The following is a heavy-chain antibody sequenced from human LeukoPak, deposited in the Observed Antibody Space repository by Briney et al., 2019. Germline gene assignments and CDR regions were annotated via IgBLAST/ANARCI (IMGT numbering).Heavy chain of an antibody. D-gene: IGHD6-19*01. J-gene: IGHJ4*02. CDR2: ITSRSSYI. CDR1: GFSFSNHN. V-gene: IGHV3-21*04. CDR3: AKARGSGWSEVMDY. Sequence: PGGSLRLSCAASGFSFSNHNMNWVRQAPGKGLEWVASITSRSSYIYYADSVTGRFTISRDNAKNSLYLQMTSLRAEDTALYYCAKARGSGWSEVMDYWGQGTLVTVSS.